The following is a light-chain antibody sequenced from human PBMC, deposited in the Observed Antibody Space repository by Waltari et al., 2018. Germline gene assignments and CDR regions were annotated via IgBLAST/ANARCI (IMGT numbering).Light chain of an antibody. Sequence: QSVLTQPPSASGTPGQRVAIPCSGSRSNIGSNPVNWYQQLPATAPKLLIYTNNQRPSGVPDRFSGSKSGTSASLAISGLQSEDEANYYCSAWDDSLNGVVFGGGTKLTVL. J-gene: IGLJ2*01. CDR2: TNN. V-gene: IGLV1-44*01. CDR3: SAWDDSLNGVV. CDR1: RSNIGSNP.